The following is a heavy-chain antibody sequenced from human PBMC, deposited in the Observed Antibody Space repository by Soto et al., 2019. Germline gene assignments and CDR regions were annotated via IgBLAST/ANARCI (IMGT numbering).Heavy chain of an antibody. D-gene: IGHD1-26*01. CDR1: GYNFSSRW. CDR3: AGAGLLATSLAETEAFDV. J-gene: IGHJ3*01. Sequence: DVQLVQPGVEVRKPGQSLKISCKGSGYNFSSRWIAWVRQMPGRGLEWLGIIYPDDSQTRYSPSFQGQVTISADKSISTAYLQWSSLKASDTATYYCAGAGLLATSLAETEAFDVWGHGTVVAVAS. CDR2: IYPDDSQT. V-gene: IGHV5-51*03.